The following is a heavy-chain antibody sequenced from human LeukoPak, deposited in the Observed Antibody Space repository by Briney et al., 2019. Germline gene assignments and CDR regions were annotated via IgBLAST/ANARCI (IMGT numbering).Heavy chain of an antibody. V-gene: IGHV3-23*01. Sequence: GGSLRLSCAASGFTFTSYAMNWVRQAPGKGLEWVSTIGGSDGSTYYADSVRGRFTISRDVSVNTLFLQMNSLRAEDTAMYYCAKTDRGVAGCRLIHFWGQGTLVTVSP. CDR1: GFTFTSYA. CDR2: IGGSDGST. CDR3: AKTDRGVAGCRLIHF. D-gene: IGHD2-8*02. J-gene: IGHJ4*02.